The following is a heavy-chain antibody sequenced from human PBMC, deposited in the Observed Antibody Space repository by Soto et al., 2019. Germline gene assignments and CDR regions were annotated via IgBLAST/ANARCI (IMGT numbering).Heavy chain of an antibody. V-gene: IGHV1-18*01. CDR2: ISAYNGNR. CDR1: GYTFNNYG. J-gene: IGHJ6*02. CDR3: ARGASHYYYYGMDG. Sequence: QDQLVQSGAEVKKPGASVKVSCKASGYTFNNYGISWVRQAPGQGLEWMGWISAYNGNRNYAQKFQGRVSMTTETSTSTAYMELRSLRSDDTAVYYCARGASHYYYYGMDGWGQGTTVTVSS.